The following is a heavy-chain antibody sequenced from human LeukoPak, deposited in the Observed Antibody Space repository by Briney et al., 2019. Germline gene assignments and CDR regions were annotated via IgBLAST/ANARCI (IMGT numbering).Heavy chain of an antibody. CDR3: AKAPPPIVVVPAAPTRYYYYMDV. CDR1: GFTFSNAW. D-gene: IGHD2-2*01. CDR2: IKSKTDGETT. V-gene: IGHV3-15*01. Sequence: GGSLRLSCAASGFTFSNAWMIWIRQAPGKGLEWVGRIKSKTDGETTDYAAPVKGRFTISRDDSKNTLYLEMNSLRAEDTAVYYCAKAPPPIVVVPAAPTRYYYYMDVWGKGTTVTVSS. J-gene: IGHJ6*03.